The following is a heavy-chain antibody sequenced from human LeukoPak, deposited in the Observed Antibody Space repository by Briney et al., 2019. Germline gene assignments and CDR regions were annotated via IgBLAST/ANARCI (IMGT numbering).Heavy chain of an antibody. Sequence: SETLSLTCTVSGGSISSSSYYWGWIRQPPGKGLEWIGSIYYSGSTYYNPSLKSRVTISVDTSKNQFSLKLSSVTAADTAVYYCAREGFAFDIWGQGTMVTVSS. V-gene: IGHV4-39*07. CDR2: IYYSGST. CDR3: AREGFAFDI. J-gene: IGHJ3*02. CDR1: GGSISSSSYY.